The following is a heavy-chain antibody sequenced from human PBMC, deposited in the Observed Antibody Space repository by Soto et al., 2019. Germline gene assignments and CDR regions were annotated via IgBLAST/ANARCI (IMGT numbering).Heavy chain of an antibody. V-gene: IGHV1-2*04. CDR3: ARALVFRFSSTWSFDY. D-gene: IGHD6-13*01. Sequence: GASVKVSCKASGYTFTDYYMHWVRQAPGQGLEWMGWINPNSGGTNYAQKFQGWVTMTRDTSISTAYMELSRLKSDDTAVYYCARALVFRFSSTWSFDYWGQGTLVTVSS. CDR2: INPNSGGT. J-gene: IGHJ4*02. CDR1: GYTFTDYY.